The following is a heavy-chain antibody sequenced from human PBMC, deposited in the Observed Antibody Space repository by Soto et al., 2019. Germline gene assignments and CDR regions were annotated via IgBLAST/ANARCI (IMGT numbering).Heavy chain of an antibody. J-gene: IGHJ5*02. CDR2: ISSSSSTI. CDR3: ARDAKTNH. Sequence: LSLTCAVYGGSFSGYYWSWIRQPPGKGLEWVSYISSSSSTIYYADSVKGRFTISRDNAKNSLYLQMNSLRDEDTAVYYCARDAKTNHWGQGTLVTVSS. V-gene: IGHV3-11*04. CDR1: GGSFSGYY.